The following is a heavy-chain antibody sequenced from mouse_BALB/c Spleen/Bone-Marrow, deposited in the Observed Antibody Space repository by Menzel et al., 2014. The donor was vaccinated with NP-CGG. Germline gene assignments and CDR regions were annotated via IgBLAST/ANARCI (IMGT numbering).Heavy chain of an antibody. CDR2: ISYSGST. CDR3: AGTWYFDV. V-gene: IGHV3-2*02. CDR1: GYSITSDYA. D-gene: IGHD4-1*01. Sequence: EVKLVESGPGLVKPSQSLSLTCTVTGYSITSDYAWNWIRQFPGNKLEWMGFISYSGSTSYNPNLKSRISITRDTSKNHFFLQLNSLTTEDTATYYCAGTWYFDVWGAGTTVTVSS. J-gene: IGHJ1*01.